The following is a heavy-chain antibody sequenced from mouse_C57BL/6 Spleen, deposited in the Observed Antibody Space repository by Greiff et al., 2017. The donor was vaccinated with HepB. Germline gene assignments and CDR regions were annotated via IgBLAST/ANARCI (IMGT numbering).Heavy chain of an antibody. CDR2: INPNNGGT. V-gene: IGHV1-18*01. J-gene: IGHJ1*03. CDR3: ARAIITTVVAPDV. Sequence: VQLQQSGPELVKPGASVKIPCKASGYTFTDYNMDWVKQSHGKSLEWIGDINPNNGGTIYNQKFKGKATLTVDKSSSTAYMELRSLTSEDTAVYYCARAIITTVVAPDVWGTGTTVTVSS. D-gene: IGHD1-1*01. CDR1: GYTFTDYN.